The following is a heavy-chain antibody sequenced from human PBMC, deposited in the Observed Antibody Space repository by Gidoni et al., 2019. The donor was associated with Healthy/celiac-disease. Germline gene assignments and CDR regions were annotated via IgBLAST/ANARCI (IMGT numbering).Heavy chain of an antibody. Sequence: EVQLVESGGGLVQPGGSLRLSCAASGFTFSSYSMNWVRQAPGKGLEWVSYISSSSSTIYYADSVKGRFTISRDNAKNSLYLQMNSLRDEDTAVYYCARDPTDYYDSSQYYYYYGMDVWGQGTTVTVSS. CDR2: ISSSSSTI. V-gene: IGHV3-48*02. CDR1: GFTFSSYS. D-gene: IGHD3-22*01. J-gene: IGHJ6*02. CDR3: ARDPTDYYDSSQYYYYYGMDV.